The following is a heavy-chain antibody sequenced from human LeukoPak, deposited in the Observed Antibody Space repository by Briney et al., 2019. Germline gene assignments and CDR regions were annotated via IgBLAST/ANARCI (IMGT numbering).Heavy chain of an antibody. CDR2: INWNGGST. CDR1: GFTFDDYG. V-gene: IGHV3-20*04. J-gene: IGHJ4*02. D-gene: IGHD5-24*01. Sequence: GGSLRLSCAASGFTFDDYGMSWVRQAPGKGLEWVSGINWNGGSTGYADSVKGRLNISRDNAKNSLYLQMNSLRAEDTALYYCARGGGYNHFDYWGQGTLVTVSS. CDR3: ARGGGYNHFDY.